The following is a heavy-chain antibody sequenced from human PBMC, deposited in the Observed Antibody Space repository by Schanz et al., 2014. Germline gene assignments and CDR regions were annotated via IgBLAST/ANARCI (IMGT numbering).Heavy chain of an antibody. CDR1: GYTFTTYY. CDR2: INPSSGTT. J-gene: IGHJ3*02. V-gene: IGHV1-46*03. CDR3: ARGPSTGAFDI. Sequence: QVHLEQSGPEVKKPGVSVKVSCKASGYTFTTYYIHWVRQAPGQGLEWMGKINPSSGTTRIAQNFQSRLTVTRDTSTSTVNMELSSLRSEDTAVYFCARGPSTGAFDIWGQGTRXTVSP.